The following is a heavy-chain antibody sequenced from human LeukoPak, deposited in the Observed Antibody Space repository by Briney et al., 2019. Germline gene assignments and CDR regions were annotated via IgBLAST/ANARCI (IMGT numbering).Heavy chain of an antibody. CDR2: INPNSGGT. D-gene: IGHD5-18*01. CDR1: GYTFTGYY. V-gene: IGHV1-2*06. J-gene: IGHJ6*02. Sequence: GASVTVSCTVSGYTFTGYYMHWVRQAPGQGLEWMGRINPNSGGTNYAQKFQGRVTMTRDTSISTAYMELSRLRSDDTAVYYCARDSILRIQPPYGMDVWGQGTTVTVSS. CDR3: ARDSILRIQPPYGMDV.